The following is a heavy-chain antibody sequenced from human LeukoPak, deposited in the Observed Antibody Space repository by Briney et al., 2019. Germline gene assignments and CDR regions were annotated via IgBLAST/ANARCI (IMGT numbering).Heavy chain of an antibody. D-gene: IGHD2-2*01. Sequence: PGGSLGLSCAASGFTFTSYAMTWVRQPPGKGLEWIGEINHSGSTNYNPSLKSRATISVDTSKNQFSLKLSSVTAADTAVYYCAGGLEPAANYGMDVWGQGTTVTVSS. V-gene: IGHV4-34*01. J-gene: IGHJ6*02. CDR2: INHSGST. CDR1: GFTFTSYA. CDR3: AGGLEPAANYGMDV.